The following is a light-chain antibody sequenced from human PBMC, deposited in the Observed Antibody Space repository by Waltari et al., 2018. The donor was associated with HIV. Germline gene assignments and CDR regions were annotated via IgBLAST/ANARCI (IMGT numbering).Light chain of an antibody. CDR2: DVS. Sequence: QSALTQPASVSGSPGQSITISCTGTSSDVGGYNCVSWYQQHPGKAPKLMIYDVSKRPSGVSNRFSGSKSGNTASLTISGLQAEDEADYYCSSYTSSSPDVVFGGGTKLTVL. V-gene: IGLV2-14*01. J-gene: IGLJ2*01. CDR3: SSYTSSSPDVV. CDR1: SSDVGGYNC.